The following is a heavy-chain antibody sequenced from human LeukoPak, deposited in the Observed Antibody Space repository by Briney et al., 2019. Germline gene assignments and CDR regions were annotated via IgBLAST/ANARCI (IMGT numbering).Heavy chain of an antibody. V-gene: IGHV3-15*01. Sequence: GGSLRLSCAASGFTFSDAWMSWVRQAPGKGLEWVGRIKSINEDGTTDHAAPVQGRFTISRDDSKNTLYLQMNSLKTEDTAVYYCTAMNTSGYEHLFDYWGQGTLVTVSS. CDR1: GFTFSDAW. CDR2: IKSINEDGTT. D-gene: IGHD3-22*01. CDR3: TAMNTSGYEHLFDY. J-gene: IGHJ4*02.